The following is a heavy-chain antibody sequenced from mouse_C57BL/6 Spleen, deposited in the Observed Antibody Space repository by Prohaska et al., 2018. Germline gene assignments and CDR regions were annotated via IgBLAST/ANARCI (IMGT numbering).Heavy chain of an antibody. V-gene: IGHV1-26*01. J-gene: IGHJ2*01. CDR2: INPSTGGT. Sequence: SCKASGYTFTDYYMNWVKQSHGKSLEWIGDINPSTGGTTYNQKFKAKATLTVDKSSSTAYMKLKSLTSGDSAVYYCVFDYFDYWGQGTTLTVSS. CDR3: VFDYFDY. CDR1: GYTFTDYY.